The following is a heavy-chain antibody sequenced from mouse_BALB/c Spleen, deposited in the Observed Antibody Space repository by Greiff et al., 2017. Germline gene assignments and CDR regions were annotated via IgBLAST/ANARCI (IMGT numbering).Heavy chain of an antibody. CDR3: ARLGNYEFAY. Sequence: EVKLMESGGGLVKPGGSLKLSCAASGFAFSSYDMSWVRQTPEKRLEWVAYISSGGGSTYYPDTVKGRFTISRDNAKNTLYLQMSSLKSEDTAMYYCARLGNYEFAYWGQGTLVTVSA. CDR2: ISSGGGST. V-gene: IGHV5-12-1*01. CDR1: GFAFSSYD. D-gene: IGHD2-1*01. J-gene: IGHJ3*01.